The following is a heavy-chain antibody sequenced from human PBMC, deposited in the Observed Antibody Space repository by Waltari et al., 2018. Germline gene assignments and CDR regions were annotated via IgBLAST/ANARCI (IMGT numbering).Heavy chain of an antibody. J-gene: IGHJ5*02. CDR3: ARLHGSGSYHSNWFDP. V-gene: IGHV5-51*01. Sequence: EVQLVQSGAEVKKPGESLKISGRGSGYSFTSSWIGWVRPVPGKGLEWMGIIYPGDSDTRYSPSFQGQVTISADKSISTAYLQWSSLKASDTAMYYCARLHGSGSYHSNWFDPWGQGTLVTVSS. CDR1: GYSFTSSW. CDR2: IYPGDSDT. D-gene: IGHD3-10*01.